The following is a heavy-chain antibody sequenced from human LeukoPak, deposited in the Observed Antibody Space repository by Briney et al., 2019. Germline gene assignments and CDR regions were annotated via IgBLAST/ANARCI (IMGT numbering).Heavy chain of an antibody. V-gene: IGHV3-21*01. D-gene: IGHD3-22*01. CDR2: ISRGSSDI. Sequence: PGGSLRLSCAAPSSIFSSHTMNWVRQAPGKGLEWVSSISRGSSDIKYADSVRGRFIISRDDAKNSLFLQLNSLRDEDMGFYYCAREYDSKGRFDWWGQGTPVTVSS. CDR1: SSIFSSHT. J-gene: IGHJ4*02. CDR3: AREYDSKGRFDW.